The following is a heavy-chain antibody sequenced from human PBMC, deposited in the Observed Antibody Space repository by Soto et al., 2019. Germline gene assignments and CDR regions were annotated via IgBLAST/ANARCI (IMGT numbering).Heavy chain of an antibody. CDR2: IDEDGSGK. Sequence: LRVSCTSSSFTFRTPWTSLVPQSPGKGLEWVANIDEDGSGKYYLDSWKGRFTSSTDNAKNSLHLQMNSLTADDPALYYCVGNSRGDFDAWGQGALVTVSS. V-gene: IGHV3-7*01. D-gene: IGHD3-10*01. CDR1: SFTFRTPW. J-gene: IGHJ4*02. CDR3: VGNSRGDFDA.